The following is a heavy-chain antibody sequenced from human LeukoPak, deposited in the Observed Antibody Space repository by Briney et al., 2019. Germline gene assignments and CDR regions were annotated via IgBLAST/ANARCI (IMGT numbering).Heavy chain of an antibody. CDR3: ATSYDSSGYYGY. J-gene: IGHJ4*02. V-gene: IGHV4-34*01. Sequence: SETLSLTCAVYGGSFSGYYWSWIRQPPGKGLEWIGEINHSGSTNYNPSLKSRVTISVDTSKNQFSLKLSSVTAADTAVYYCATSYDSSGYYGYWGQGTLVTVSS. CDR1: GGSFSGYY. CDR2: INHSGST. D-gene: IGHD3-22*01.